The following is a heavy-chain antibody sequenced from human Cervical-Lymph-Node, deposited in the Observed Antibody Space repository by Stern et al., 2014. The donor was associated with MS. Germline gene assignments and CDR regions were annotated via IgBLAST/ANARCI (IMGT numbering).Heavy chain of an antibody. CDR2: ISPYNGHT. Sequence: VHLVESGAEVKRPGASVKVSCKTSGYPFSNHGITWVRQAPGQGLEWMGWISPYNGHTNYAQKVQGRVTMTTDTSTSTAYMELRSLRSDDTAVYYCARDPVEYFNSSGYYLEDFWGQGTLVTVSS. J-gene: IGHJ4*02. D-gene: IGHD3-22*01. CDR1: GYPFSNHG. CDR3: ARDPVEYFNSSGYYLEDF. V-gene: IGHV1-18*01.